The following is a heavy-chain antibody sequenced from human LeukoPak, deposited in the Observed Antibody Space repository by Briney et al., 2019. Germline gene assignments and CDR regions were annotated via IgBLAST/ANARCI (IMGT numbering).Heavy chain of an antibody. CDR1: GFTFSSYG. CDR3: ARDPMYYYDSSGYPGAFDI. D-gene: IGHD3-22*01. CDR2: IWYDGSNK. J-gene: IGHJ3*02. V-gene: IGHV3-33*01. Sequence: GGSLRLSCAASGFTFSSYGMHWVRQAPGKGLEWVVVIWYDGSNKYYADSVKGRFTISRDNSKNTLYLQMNSLRAEDTAVYYCARDPMYYYDSSGYPGAFDIRGQGTMVTVSS.